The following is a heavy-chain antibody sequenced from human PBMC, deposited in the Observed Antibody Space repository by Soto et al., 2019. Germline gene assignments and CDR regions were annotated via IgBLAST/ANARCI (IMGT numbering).Heavy chain of an antibody. CDR3: ATQTTPRITIFGHPIGNRWFDP. J-gene: IGHJ5*02. Sequence: QVQLQESGPGLVKPSQTLSLTCTVSGGSISSGGYYWSWIRQHPGKGLEWIGYIYYSGSTYYNPSLESRVTISVDTSKNQFSLKLSSVTAADTAVYYCATQTTPRITIFGHPIGNRWFDPWGQGTLVTVSS. CDR1: GGSISSGGYY. CDR2: IYYSGST. V-gene: IGHV4-31*03. D-gene: IGHD3-3*01.